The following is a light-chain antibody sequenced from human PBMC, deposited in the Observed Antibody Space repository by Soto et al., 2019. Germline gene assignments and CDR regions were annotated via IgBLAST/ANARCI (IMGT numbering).Light chain of an antibody. CDR1: QNVGTY. CDR2: GAS. J-gene: IGKJ4*01. Sequence: IVMTQSPATLSVSPGERATISCRASQNVGTYLAWYQQKPGPAPRLVIYGASTRDAGIPARFSGTGSGTELTLAISSLQSEAFAVYYCQQHNAWPLTFGGVTQVEIK. V-gene: IGKV3-15*01. CDR3: QQHNAWPLT.